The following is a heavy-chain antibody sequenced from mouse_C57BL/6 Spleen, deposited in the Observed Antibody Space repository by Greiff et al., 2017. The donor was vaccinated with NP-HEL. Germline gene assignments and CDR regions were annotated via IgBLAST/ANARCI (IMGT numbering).Heavy chain of an antibody. CDR3: ARQTYYGSFDY. Sequence: QVQLQQSGAELVKPGASVKISCKASGYAFSSYWMNWVKQRPGKGLEWIGQIYPGDGDTNYNGKFKGKATLTADKSSSTAYMQLSSLTSEDSAVYFCARQTYYGSFDYWGQGTTLTVSS. CDR1: GYAFSSYW. V-gene: IGHV1-80*01. J-gene: IGHJ2*01. CDR2: IYPGDGDT. D-gene: IGHD1-1*01.